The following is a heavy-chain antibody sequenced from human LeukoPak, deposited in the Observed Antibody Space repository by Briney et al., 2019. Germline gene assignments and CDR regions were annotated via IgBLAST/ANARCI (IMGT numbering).Heavy chain of an antibody. V-gene: IGHV4-59*01. CDR2: IYYSGST. J-gene: IGHJ6*04. CDR1: GGSISSYY. Sequence: SETLSLTCTVSGGSISSYYWSWIRQPPGKGLEWIGYIYYSGSTNYNPSLKSRVTISVDTSKNQFSLKLSSVTAAATAVYYCARDRGGITMVRGAPLYYYGMDVWGKGTTVTVSS. D-gene: IGHD3-10*01. CDR3: ARDRGGITMVRGAPLYYYGMDV.